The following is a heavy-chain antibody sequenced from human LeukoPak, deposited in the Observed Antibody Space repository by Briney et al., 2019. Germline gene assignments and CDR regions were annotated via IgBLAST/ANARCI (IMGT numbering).Heavy chain of an antibody. CDR1: GFTFSSYG. Sequence: GGSLRLSCAASGFTFSSYGMHWVRQAPGKGLEWVAFIRYDGSNKYYADSVKGRFTISRDNSKNTLYLQMNSLRAEDTAVYYCAKVLSGSYATGFDYWGQGTLVTVSS. CDR3: AKVLSGSYATGFDY. V-gene: IGHV3-30*02. CDR2: IRYDGSNK. J-gene: IGHJ4*02. D-gene: IGHD1-26*01.